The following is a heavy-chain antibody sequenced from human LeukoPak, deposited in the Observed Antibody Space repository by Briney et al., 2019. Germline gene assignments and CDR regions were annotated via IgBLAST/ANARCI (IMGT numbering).Heavy chain of an antibody. J-gene: IGHJ4*02. CDR3: ARQDPGIAVSGARYYFDY. CDR2: IYYSGST. D-gene: IGHD6-19*01. Sequence: SETLSLTCSVSGGSISSYYWSWIRQPPGKRLEWIGYIYYSGSTNYNPSLKSRVTISVDTSKNQISLKLSSVTAADTAVYYCARQDPGIAVSGARYYFDYWGQGTLVTVSS. CDR1: GGSISSYY. V-gene: IGHV4-59*08.